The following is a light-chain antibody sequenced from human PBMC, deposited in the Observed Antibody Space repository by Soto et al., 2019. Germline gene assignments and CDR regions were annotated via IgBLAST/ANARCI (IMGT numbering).Light chain of an antibody. V-gene: IGLV1-51*01. CDR2: DDN. Sequence: QSVLTQPPSVSSAPGQKVTISCSGSSSNIGGNSVSWYQQLPGTAPKLLIYDDNKRPSGIPDRFSGSKSGTSATLGITGFQTGDEADYYCGSWDSSLSAYVFGPATKVTVL. CDR3: GSWDSSLSAYV. J-gene: IGLJ1*01. CDR1: SSNIGGNS.